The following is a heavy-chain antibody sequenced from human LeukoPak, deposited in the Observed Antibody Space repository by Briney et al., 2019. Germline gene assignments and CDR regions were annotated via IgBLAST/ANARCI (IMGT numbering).Heavy chain of an antibody. CDR2: IYYSGST. J-gene: IGHJ4*02. D-gene: IGHD4-17*01. CDR3: ARDGVYGDYYGY. CDR1: GGSISSYY. Sequence: SETLSLTCTVSGGSISSYYWSWIRQPPGKGLEWIGYIYYSGSTNYNPSLKSRVTISVDTSKNQFSLKPSSVTAADTAVYYCARDGVYGDYYGYWGQGTLVTVSS. V-gene: IGHV4-59*01.